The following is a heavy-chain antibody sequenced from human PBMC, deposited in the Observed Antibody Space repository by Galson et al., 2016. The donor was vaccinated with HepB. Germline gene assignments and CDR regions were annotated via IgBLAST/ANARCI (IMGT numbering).Heavy chain of an antibody. V-gene: IGHV3-30-3*01. CDR3: AKVGGPEYSSLRIHYYYSAMDV. CDR1: GFTFSSYA. CDR2: VWYDGSNK. Sequence: SLRLSCAASGFTFSSYAMHWVRQAPGKGLEWVAVVWYDGSNKYYADSVKGQFTISRDNSKNTLYLQMNSLGAEDTAIYYCAKVGGPEYSSLRIHYYYSAMDVWGQGTTVTVSS. D-gene: IGHD6-6*01. J-gene: IGHJ6*02.